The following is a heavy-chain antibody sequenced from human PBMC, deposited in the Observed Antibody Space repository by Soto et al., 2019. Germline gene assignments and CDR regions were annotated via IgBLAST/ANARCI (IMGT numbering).Heavy chain of an antibody. J-gene: IGHJ4*02. CDR3: AREHIVGATRTFDY. V-gene: IGHV3-74*01. Sequence: GGSLRLSCAASGFTFSSYWMHWVRQAPGKGLEWVSRINSDGSSTSYADSVKGRFTISSDNAKNTLYLQMNSLRAEDTAVYYCAREHIVGATRTFDYWGQGTLVTVSS. CDR2: INSDGSST. D-gene: IGHD1-26*01. CDR1: GFTFSSYW.